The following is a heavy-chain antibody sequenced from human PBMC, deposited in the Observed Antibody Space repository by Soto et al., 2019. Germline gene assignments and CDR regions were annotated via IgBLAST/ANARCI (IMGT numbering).Heavy chain of an antibody. V-gene: IGHV1-3*01. Sequence: ASVKVSCKASGYTFTRYAMHWVRQAPGQRLEWMGWINAGNGNTKYSQKFQGRVTITRDTSATTAYMELSSLRSEDTAVYFCARGIKYGAYSRWFDPWGQGTLVTVSS. J-gene: IGHJ5*02. CDR1: GYTFTRYA. CDR3: ARGIKYGAYSRWFDP. D-gene: IGHD4-17*01. CDR2: INAGNGNT.